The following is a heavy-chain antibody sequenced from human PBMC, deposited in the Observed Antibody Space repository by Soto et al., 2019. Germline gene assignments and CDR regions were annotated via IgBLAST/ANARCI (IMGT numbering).Heavy chain of an antibody. CDR3: ASSYCSGGACWLFDY. CDR2: IWYDGSQK. CDR1: GFIFSNYA. D-gene: IGHD2-15*01. Sequence: QVKLVESGGGVAQPGRSLKLSCVASGFIFSNYAMHWVRQAPGKGLEWVAVIWYDGSQKYYADSVQGRFTISRDNSNNSELLQMNTLRAEDTAMYFCASSYCSGGACWLFDYRGQGTLVTVSS. V-gene: IGHV3-33*03. J-gene: IGHJ4*02.